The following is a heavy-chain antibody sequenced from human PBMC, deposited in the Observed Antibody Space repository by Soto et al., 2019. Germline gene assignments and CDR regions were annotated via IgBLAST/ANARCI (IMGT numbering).Heavy chain of an antibody. Sequence: QLHLQESGPGLVKTSQTLSLTCSVSGDSIISGGYYWTWLRQYPGKGLEYIGYIYYNGSTYYNPSLKSSVTKSIDASKTQYSLRLSSVTVADTAVYFCSRGRGLWGGTDSWGEGTLVTVSS. J-gene: IGHJ4*02. CDR3: SRGRGLWGGTDS. CDR2: IYYNGST. D-gene: IGHD2-21*01. CDR1: GDSIISGGYY. V-gene: IGHV4-31*03.